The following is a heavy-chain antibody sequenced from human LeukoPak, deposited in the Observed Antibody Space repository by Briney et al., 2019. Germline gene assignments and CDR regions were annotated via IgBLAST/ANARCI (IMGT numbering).Heavy chain of an antibody. D-gene: IGHD3-3*01. J-gene: IGHJ2*01. CDR1: GFTFSSYS. CDR2: ISSSSSYI. V-gene: IGHV3-21*01. CDR3: ARVLEWSYWYFDL. Sequence: GGSLRLSCAASGFTFSSYSMNWVRQAPGKGLEWVSSISSSSSYIYYADSVKGRFTISRDNAKNSLYLQMNSLRAGDTAVYYCARVLEWSYWYFDLWGRGTLVTVSS.